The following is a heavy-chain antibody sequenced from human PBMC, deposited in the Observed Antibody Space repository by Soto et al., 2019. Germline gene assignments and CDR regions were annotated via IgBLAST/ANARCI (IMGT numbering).Heavy chain of an antibody. CDR1: GFTFSNYA. V-gene: IGHV3-23*01. CDR3: AKDRKYSTDWYTGDC. J-gene: IGHJ4*02. D-gene: IGHD1-26*01. CDR2: ISGGGGTT. Sequence: PGGSLRLSYAASGFTFSNYAMTWVRQAPGKGLEWVSSISGGGGTTYYADSVKGRFTISRDNSENTLYVQMNSLRAEDTAVYFCAKDRKYSTDWYTGDCWGPGTLVTVS.